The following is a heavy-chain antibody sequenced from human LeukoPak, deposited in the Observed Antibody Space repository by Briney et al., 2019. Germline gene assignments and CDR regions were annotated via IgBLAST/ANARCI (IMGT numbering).Heavy chain of an antibody. CDR2: IIPIFGTA. CDR1: GYTFTSYD. CDR3: AREGVAYSSSWSNPWDY. J-gene: IGHJ4*02. V-gene: IGHV1-69*13. Sequence: ASVKVSCKASGYTFTSYDINWVRQAPGQGLEWMGGIIPIFGTANYAQKFQGRVTITADESTSTAYMELSSLRSEDTAVYYCAREGVAYSSSWSNPWDYWGQGTLVTVSS. D-gene: IGHD6-13*01.